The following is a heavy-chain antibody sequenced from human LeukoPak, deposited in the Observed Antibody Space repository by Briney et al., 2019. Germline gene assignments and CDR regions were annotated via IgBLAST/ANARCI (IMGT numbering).Heavy chain of an antibody. CDR2: INHSGST. CDR1: GGSVIGYY. Sequence: SETLSLTFSVDGGSVIGYYGSSIRQPPRKGREWIGEINHSGSTNYNPSLKSRVNISVDTSKHQFSLKLSSVTAADTAVYYCASPIAARRHAFDIWGQGTMVTVSS. CDR3: ASPIAARRHAFDI. V-gene: IGHV4-34*01. D-gene: IGHD6-6*01. J-gene: IGHJ3*02.